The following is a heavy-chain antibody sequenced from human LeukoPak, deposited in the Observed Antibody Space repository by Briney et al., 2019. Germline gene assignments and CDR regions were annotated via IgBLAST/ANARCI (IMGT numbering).Heavy chain of an antibody. D-gene: IGHD6-13*01. V-gene: IGHV3-33*01. CDR2: ICYDESNK. Sequence: PGRSLRLSCAASGFTFSSAGMHWVRQAPGKGLEWVAVICYDESNKYYADSVKGRFTISRDNSKNMLYLQMTILRAEDTAVYYCAGDIGSSSWYGRGFDYWGQGTLVTVSS. CDR1: GFTFSSAG. CDR3: AGDIGSSSWYGRGFDY. J-gene: IGHJ4*02.